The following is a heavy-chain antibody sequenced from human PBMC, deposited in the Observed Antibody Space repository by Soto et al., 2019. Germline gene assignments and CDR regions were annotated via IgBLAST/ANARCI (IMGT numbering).Heavy chain of an antibody. D-gene: IGHD4-4*01. CDR1: GFTFSNAW. CDR2: IKSKTDGGTT. V-gene: IGHV3-15*07. CDR3: TTDYYAVTTLDYFDY. Sequence: EVQLVESGGGLVKPGGSLRLSCAASGFTFSNAWMNWVRQAPGKGLEWVGRIKSKTDGGTTDYAAPVKGRFTISRDDSKNTLYLQMNSLKTEDTAVAYCTTDYYAVTTLDYFDYWGQGTLVTVSS. J-gene: IGHJ4*02.